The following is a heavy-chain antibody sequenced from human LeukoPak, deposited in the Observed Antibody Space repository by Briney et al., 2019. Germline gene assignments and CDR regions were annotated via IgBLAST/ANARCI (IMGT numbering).Heavy chain of an antibody. V-gene: IGHV4-59*01. CDR3: ARLPFDSNYLMYYFDY. Sequence: PSETLSLTCTVSGGSISSYYWSWIRQPPGKGLEWIGYIYYSGSTNYNPSLKSRVTISVDTSKNQFSLKLSSVTAADTAVYFCARLPFDSNYLMYYFDYWGQGTLVTVSS. D-gene: IGHD4-11*01. CDR1: GGSISSYY. CDR2: IYYSGST. J-gene: IGHJ4*02.